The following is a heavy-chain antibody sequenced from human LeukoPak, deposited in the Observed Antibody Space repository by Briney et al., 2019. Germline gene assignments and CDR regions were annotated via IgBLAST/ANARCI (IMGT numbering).Heavy chain of an antibody. V-gene: IGHV1-69*15. CDR3: ARKLRLGGNWFDP. Sequence: SVKVSCKTSGGTFTSYAITWVRQAPGQGLEWMGKIIPISGTTNYAQKFRGRVTFTADESTSTAYMELSSLRSEDTALYYCARKLRLGGNWFDPWGQGTLVTVSS. CDR2: IIPISGTT. CDR1: GGTFTSYA. J-gene: IGHJ5*02. D-gene: IGHD1-26*01.